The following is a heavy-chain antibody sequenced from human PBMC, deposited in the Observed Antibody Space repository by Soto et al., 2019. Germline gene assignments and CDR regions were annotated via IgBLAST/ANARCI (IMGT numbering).Heavy chain of an antibody. CDR2: IYYSGST. Sequence: TLSLTCTVSGGSISSGGYYWSWIRQHPGKGLEWIGYIYYSGSTYYNPSLKSRVTISVDTSKNQFSLKLSSVTAADTAVYYCARGGYRWYYFDYWGQGTLVTVS. D-gene: IGHD3-22*01. CDR3: ARGGYRWYYFDY. V-gene: IGHV4-31*03. J-gene: IGHJ4*02. CDR1: GGSISSGGYY.